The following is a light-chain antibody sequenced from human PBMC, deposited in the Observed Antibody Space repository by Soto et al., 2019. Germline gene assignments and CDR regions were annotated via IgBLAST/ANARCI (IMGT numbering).Light chain of an antibody. CDR2: AAS. Sequence: DIQLTQSPSSLSASVGDRVSISCRASQSISNYLNWYQQKPGKAPKVLIFAASRLQSGVPSRFSGSGSVTDFTLTISNLQPEDFATYYCQQTYSTPRTFGQGTKLEIK. V-gene: IGKV1-39*01. CDR3: QQTYSTPRT. J-gene: IGKJ2*01. CDR1: QSISNY.